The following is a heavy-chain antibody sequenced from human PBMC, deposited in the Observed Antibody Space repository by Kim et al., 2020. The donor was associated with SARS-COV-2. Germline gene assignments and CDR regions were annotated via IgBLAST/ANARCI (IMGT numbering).Heavy chain of an antibody. V-gene: IGHV4-39*01. CDR1: GGSISSSSYY. CDR2: IYYSGST. Sequence: SETLSLTCTVSGGSISSSSYYWGWIRQPPGKGLEWIGSIYYSGSTYYNPSLKSRVTISVDTSKNQFSLKLSSVTAADTAVYYCARLCSGLHRSSGSFDYWGQGTLVTVSS. D-gene: IGHD4-4*01. J-gene: IGHJ4*02. CDR3: ARLCSGLHRSSGSFDY.